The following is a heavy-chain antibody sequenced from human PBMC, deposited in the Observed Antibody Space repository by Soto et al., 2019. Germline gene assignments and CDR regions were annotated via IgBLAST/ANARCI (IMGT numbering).Heavy chain of an antibody. D-gene: IGHD3-22*01. CDR2: INHSGST. CDR3: ARVRYDSSGYWCYFDY. CDR1: GGSFSGYY. V-gene: IGHV4-34*01. Sequence: SETLSLTCAVYGGSFSGYYWSWIRQPPGKGLEWIGEINHSGSTNYNPSLKSRVTISVDTSRNQFSLKLSSVTAADTAVYYCARVRYDSSGYWCYFDYWGQGTLGTVSS. J-gene: IGHJ4*02.